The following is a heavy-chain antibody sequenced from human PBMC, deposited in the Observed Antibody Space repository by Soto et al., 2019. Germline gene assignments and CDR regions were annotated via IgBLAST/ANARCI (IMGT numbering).Heavy chain of an antibody. CDR3: ARDGKAHAHGGRDTPGYYFDY. V-gene: IGHV3-33*01. CDR1: GFTFSSYG. D-gene: IGHD1-26*01. J-gene: IGHJ4*02. CDR2: IWYDGSNK. Sequence: PGGSLRLSCAASGFTFSSYGMHWVRQAPGKGLEWVAVIWYDGSNKYYADSVKGRFTISRDNSKNTLYLQMNSLGAEDTAVYYCARDGKAHAHGGRDTPGYYFDYWGQGTLVTVSS.